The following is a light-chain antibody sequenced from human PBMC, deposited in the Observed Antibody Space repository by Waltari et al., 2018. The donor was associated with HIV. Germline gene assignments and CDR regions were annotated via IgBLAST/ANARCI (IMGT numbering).Light chain of an antibody. Sequence: QSALTQPASVSGSPGQSITISCTGTSSDVGGYNLVSWYQQHPGKAPKLMIYEVSRRPSGVFNRFSGSKPGNTASLTISGLQAEDEADYYCCAYAGSTTYVIFGGGTKLTGL. V-gene: IGLV2-23*02. CDR1: SSDVGGYNL. CDR2: EVS. CDR3: CAYAGSTTYVI. J-gene: IGLJ2*01.